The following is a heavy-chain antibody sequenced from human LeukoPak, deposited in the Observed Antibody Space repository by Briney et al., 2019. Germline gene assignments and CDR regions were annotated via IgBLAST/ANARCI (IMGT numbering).Heavy chain of an antibody. CDR1: GDSISSQY. CDR3: ARGVGSSSSNWFDP. D-gene: IGHD6-13*01. Sequence: SETLSLTCTVSGDSISSQYWSWIRQSPGKGLEWIGRIDSSGKTNYNPSLKSRVTISIDKSKGQFSLKVNSVTAADTAVYYCARGVGSSSSNWFDPWGQAALVTVSS. CDR2: IDSSGKT. J-gene: IGHJ5*02. V-gene: IGHV4-4*07.